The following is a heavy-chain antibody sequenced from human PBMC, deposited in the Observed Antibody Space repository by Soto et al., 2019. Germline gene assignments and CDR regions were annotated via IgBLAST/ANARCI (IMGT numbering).Heavy chain of an antibody. CDR1: GGTFSSYA. Sequence: QVQLVQSGAEVKKPGSSVKVSCKASGGTFSSYAISWVRQAPGQGLEWMGGIIPIFGTANYGQKFQGRVRITADESTSKAYMELSSLRSEDTAVYYCARGDQEQLPGGAFVYWGQGTLVTVSS. J-gene: IGHJ4*02. V-gene: IGHV1-69*12. D-gene: IGHD6-6*01. CDR2: IIPIFGTA. CDR3: ARGDQEQLPGGAFVY.